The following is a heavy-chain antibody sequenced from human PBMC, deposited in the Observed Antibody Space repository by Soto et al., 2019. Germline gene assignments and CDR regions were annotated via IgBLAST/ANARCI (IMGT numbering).Heavy chain of an antibody. CDR3: ARTSSVHYGMDV. D-gene: IGHD2-2*01. V-gene: IGHV3-9*01. J-gene: IGHJ6*02. CDR1: GFLFEDHA. CDR2: ITWNSGGI. Sequence: EAQLVESGGGLVQPGRSLRLSCAASGFLFEDHAMHWVRQAPGKGLEWVSGITWNSGGIGYADSVEGRFTISRDNAKNSLYLQMNSLRTKDTAVYYAARTSSVHYGMDVWGQGTTVTVSS.